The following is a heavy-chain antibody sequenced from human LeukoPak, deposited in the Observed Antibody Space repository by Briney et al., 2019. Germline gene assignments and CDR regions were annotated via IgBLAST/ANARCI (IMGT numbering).Heavy chain of an antibody. V-gene: IGHV4-30-4*01. CDR1: GGSLSSGDYY. J-gene: IGHJ4*02. D-gene: IGHD2-15*01. Sequence: SQTLSLACTVSGGSLSSGDYYWSWIRQPPGKGLEWIGYIYYSGSTYYNPSLKSRVTISVDTSKNQFSLKLSSVTAADTAVYYCAREGGYCSGGSCYSYPYYFDYWGQGTLVTVSS. CDR3: AREGGYCSGGSCYSYPYYFDY. CDR2: IYYSGST.